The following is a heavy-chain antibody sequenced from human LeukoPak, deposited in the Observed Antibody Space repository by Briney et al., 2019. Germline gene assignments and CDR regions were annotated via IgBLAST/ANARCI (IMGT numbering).Heavy chain of an antibody. CDR1: GFTFSSYT. J-gene: IGHJ4*02. CDR2: ISYAGSNK. Sequence: PGRSLRLSCAASGFTFSSYTMHWVRQAPGKGLEWVAVISYAGSNKYYADSVKGRFTISRDNSKNTLYLQMNSLRAEDTAVYYCATGRDGYNLDYWGQGTLVTVSS. CDR3: ATGRDGYNLDY. V-gene: IGHV3-30-3*01. D-gene: IGHD5-24*01.